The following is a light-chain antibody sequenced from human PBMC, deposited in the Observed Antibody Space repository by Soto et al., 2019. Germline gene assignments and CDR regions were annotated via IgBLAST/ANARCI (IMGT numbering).Light chain of an antibody. CDR3: GTWDSSLSAYV. V-gene: IGLV1-51*01. CDR1: SXNIGNNY. J-gene: IGLJ1*01. Sequence: QSVLTQPPSVSAAPGQKVTICCSGSSXNIGNNYVSWYQQLPGTAPKLLIYDNNKRPSGIPDRFSGSKSGTSATLGITGLQTGDEADYYCGTWDSSLSAYVFGTGTKVTVL. CDR2: DNN.